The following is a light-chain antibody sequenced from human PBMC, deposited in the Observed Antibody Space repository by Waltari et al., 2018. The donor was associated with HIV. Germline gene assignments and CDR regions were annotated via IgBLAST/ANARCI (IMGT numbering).Light chain of an antibody. V-gene: IGKV3-15*01. CDR2: DAS. J-gene: IGKJ3*01. Sequence: ETVMTQSQSALSVSPGERVTLSCRASQNISTSLAWYQQNPGQSPRLLIYDASARATGVPARFSGSGSGTEFTLHISALQSEDLAVYFCQEYEKWPLTFGPGSKVNIK. CDR3: QEYEKWPLT. CDR1: QNISTS.